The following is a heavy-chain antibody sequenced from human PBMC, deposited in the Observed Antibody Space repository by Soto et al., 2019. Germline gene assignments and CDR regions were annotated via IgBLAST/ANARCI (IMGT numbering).Heavy chain of an antibody. CDR2: ISAHNGNT. Sequence: QVHLVQSGAEVKKPGASVKVSCKASGYTFTSYGITWGRQAPGQGLEWMGWISAHNGNTDYAQKLQGRVIVTRDTSTSTAYMELRGLRSDDTAVYYCARGRYGDYWGQGALVTVSS. CDR3: ARGRYGDY. D-gene: IGHD1-1*01. CDR1: GYTFTSYG. V-gene: IGHV1-18*01. J-gene: IGHJ4*02.